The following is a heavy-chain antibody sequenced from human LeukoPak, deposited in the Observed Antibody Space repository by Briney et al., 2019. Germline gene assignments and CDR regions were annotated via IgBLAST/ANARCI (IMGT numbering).Heavy chain of an antibody. J-gene: IGHJ4*02. D-gene: IGHD6-6*01. V-gene: IGHV3-23*01. CDR2: ISGSGGST. CDR3: ARLGSSSAYYFDY. CDR1: GFTFSSYA. Sequence: GGSLRLSCAASGFTFSSYAMSWVRQAPGKGLEWVSHISGSGGSTYYADSVKGRFTISRDNAKNSLYLQMNSLRAEDTAVYYCARLGSSSAYYFDYWGQGTLVTVSS.